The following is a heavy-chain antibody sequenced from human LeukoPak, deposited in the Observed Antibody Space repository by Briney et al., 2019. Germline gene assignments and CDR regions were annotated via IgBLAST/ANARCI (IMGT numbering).Heavy chain of an antibody. J-gene: IGHJ6*03. Sequence: TSETLSLTCTVSGGSISSGSYYWGWIRQPPGKGLEWIGNIFYSGSTYYSPSLRSRVTISVDTSKNQFSLKLSSVTAADTAVYYCARGPYYYGSGSYFRYYYYYMDVWGKGTTVTVSS. D-gene: IGHD3-10*01. CDR1: GGSISSGSYY. CDR3: ARGPYYYGSGSYFRYYYYYMDV. V-gene: IGHV4-39*07. CDR2: IFYSGST.